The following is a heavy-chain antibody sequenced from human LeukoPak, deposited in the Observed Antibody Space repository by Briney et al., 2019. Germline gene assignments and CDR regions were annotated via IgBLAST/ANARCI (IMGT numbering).Heavy chain of an antibody. CDR1: GFIFSSYW. CDR3: AKARGYSYGYSFDY. Sequence: GGSLRLSCAASGFIFSSYWMTWVRQAPGKGLEWVANIRQDGSDKYYVDSVEGRFTISRDNAKNSLFLQMNSLRAEDTAVYYCAKARGYSYGYSFDYWGQGTLVAVSS. V-gene: IGHV3-7*03. J-gene: IGHJ4*02. D-gene: IGHD5-18*01. CDR2: IRQDGSDK.